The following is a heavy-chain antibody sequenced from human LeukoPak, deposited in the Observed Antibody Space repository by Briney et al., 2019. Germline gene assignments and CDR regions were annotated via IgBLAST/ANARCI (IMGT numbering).Heavy chain of an antibody. Sequence: SETLSLTCTVSGGSISSYYWSWIRQPPGKGLEWIGYIYYSGSTNYNPSLKSRVTISVDTSKNQFSLKLSSVTAADTAVYYCAREVRITIFGVVLDAFDIWGQGTVVTVSS. V-gene: IGHV4-59*12. D-gene: IGHD3-3*01. CDR3: AREVRITIFGVVLDAFDI. J-gene: IGHJ3*02. CDR2: IYYSGST. CDR1: GGSISSYY.